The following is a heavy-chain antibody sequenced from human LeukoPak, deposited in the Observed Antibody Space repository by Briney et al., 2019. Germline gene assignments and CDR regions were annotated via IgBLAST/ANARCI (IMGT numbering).Heavy chain of an antibody. CDR1: GGSISSYY. J-gene: IGHJ3*02. CDR2: IYYSGST. Sequence: SETLSLTCTVSGGSISSYYWSWIRQPPGKGLEWIGYIYYSGSTNYNPSLKSRVTISVGTSKNQFSLKLSSVTAADTAVYYCARGRVPLAAFDIWGQGTMVTVSS. V-gene: IGHV4-59*01. CDR3: ARGRVPLAAFDI.